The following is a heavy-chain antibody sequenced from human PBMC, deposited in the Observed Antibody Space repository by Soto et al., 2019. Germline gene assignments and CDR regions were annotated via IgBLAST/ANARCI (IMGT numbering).Heavy chain of an antibody. CDR1: GLTFTSYS. CDR2: ISSSSSTI. V-gene: IGHV3-48*02. Sequence: GGSLRLSCAASGLTFTSYSMNWVRQAPGKGLEWVSFISSSSSTIYYADSVKGRFTISRDNAKNSLYLQMNSLIDEDTAVYYCARDRGYTYGFDFWGQGALVTVSS. D-gene: IGHD5-18*01. CDR3: ARDRGYTYGFDF. J-gene: IGHJ4*02.